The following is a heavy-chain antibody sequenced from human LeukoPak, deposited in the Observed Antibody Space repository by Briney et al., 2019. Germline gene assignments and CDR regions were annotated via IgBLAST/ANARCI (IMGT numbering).Heavy chain of an antibody. V-gene: IGHV1-2*02. Sequence: ASVKVSCKASGYTFTGYYMHWVRQAPGQGLEWMGWINPNSGGTNYAQKFQGRVTMTRDTSISTAYMELSRLRSDDTAVCYCARVAYLTTSFDAFDIWGQGTMVTVSS. CDR3: ARVAYLTTSFDAFDI. CDR2: INPNSGGT. J-gene: IGHJ3*02. CDR1: GYTFTGYY. D-gene: IGHD4-17*01.